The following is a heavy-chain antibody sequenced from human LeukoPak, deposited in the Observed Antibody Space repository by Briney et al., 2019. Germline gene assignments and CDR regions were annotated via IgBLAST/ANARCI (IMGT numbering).Heavy chain of an antibody. CDR2: INHSGST. Sequence: SETLSLTCAVYGGSFSGYYWSWIRQPPGKGLEWIGEINHSGSTNYNPSPKSRVTMSVDTSKNQFSLKLSSVTAADTAVYYCARDSSLFDYWGQGTLVTVSS. J-gene: IGHJ4*02. CDR1: GGSFSGYY. V-gene: IGHV4-34*01. CDR3: ARDSSLFDY. D-gene: IGHD6-13*01.